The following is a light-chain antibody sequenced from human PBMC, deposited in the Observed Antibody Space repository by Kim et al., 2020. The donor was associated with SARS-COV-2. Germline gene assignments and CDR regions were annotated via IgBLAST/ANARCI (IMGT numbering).Light chain of an antibody. J-gene: IGKJ1*01. CDR2: GAS. V-gene: IGKV3-15*01. Sequence: VSPGERATLSCRASQRINSNLGWYQQKPGQAPRLLIYGASARATGIPARFSGSGSGTEFTLTISSLQSEDFAVYYCQQYNNWPQTFGQGTKVEIK. CDR1: QRINSN. CDR3: QQYNNWPQT.